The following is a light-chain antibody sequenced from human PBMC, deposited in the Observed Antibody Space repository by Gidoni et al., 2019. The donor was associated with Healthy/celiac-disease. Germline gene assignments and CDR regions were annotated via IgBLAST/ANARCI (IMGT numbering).Light chain of an antibody. CDR1: SSDVGGYNY. Sequence: QSALTQPASVSGSPGQSITISCTGNSSDVGGYNYVSWYQQHPGKAPKLMIYEVSNRPSGVSNRFSGSKSGNTASLTISGLQAEDEADYYCSSYTSSSTLSYVFGTGTKVTVL. CDR3: SSYTSSSTLSYV. V-gene: IGLV2-14*01. CDR2: EVS. J-gene: IGLJ1*01.